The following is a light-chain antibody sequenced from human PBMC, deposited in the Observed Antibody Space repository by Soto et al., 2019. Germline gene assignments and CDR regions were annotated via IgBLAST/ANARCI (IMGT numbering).Light chain of an antibody. CDR3: QQYKNWPPFIYT. CDR2: VAS. Sequence: EILMTQSPPTLSLSPGERATLSCRASQTIYNNLAWYEQQVGQAPRRLIYVASTTATGIPARFSGSGSGTDFTLTISSLQSEEFAVYYWQQYKNWPPFIYTFGPGTKVEI. J-gene: IGKJ2*01. CDR1: QTIYNN. V-gene: IGKV3-15*01.